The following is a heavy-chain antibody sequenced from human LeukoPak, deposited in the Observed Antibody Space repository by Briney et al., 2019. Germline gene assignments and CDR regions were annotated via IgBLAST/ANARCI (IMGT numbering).Heavy chain of an antibody. CDR2: INHSGST. J-gene: IGHJ4*02. Sequence: SETLSLTCAVYGGSFSGYYWSWIRQPPGKGLEWIGEINHSGSTNYNPSLKSRVTISVDTSKNQFSLKLSSVTAADTAVYYCASNKTPEGFDYWGQGTPVTVSS. CDR1: GGSFSGYY. CDR3: ASNKTPEGFDY. V-gene: IGHV4-34*01.